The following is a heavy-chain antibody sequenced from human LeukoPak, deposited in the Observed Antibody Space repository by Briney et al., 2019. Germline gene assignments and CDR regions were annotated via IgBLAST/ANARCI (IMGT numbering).Heavy chain of an antibody. Sequence: GGSLRLSCAASGFTFSSYWMSWVRQAPGKGLEWVANIKQDGSEKYYADSVKGRFTISRDNAKNSQYLQMNSLRAEDTAVYYCARDLFAGYCSSTSCYLDDAFDTWGQGTMVTVSS. CDR1: GFTFSSYW. CDR2: IKQDGSEK. CDR3: ARDLFAGYCSSTSCYLDDAFDT. J-gene: IGHJ3*02. D-gene: IGHD2-2*01. V-gene: IGHV3-7*01.